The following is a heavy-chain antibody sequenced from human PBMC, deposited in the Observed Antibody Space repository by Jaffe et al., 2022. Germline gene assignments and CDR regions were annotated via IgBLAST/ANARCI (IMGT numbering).Heavy chain of an antibody. CDR1: GYTFTSYY. D-gene: IGHD3-9*01. V-gene: IGHV1-46*01. J-gene: IGHJ4*02. CDR3: ARAARGDILTGYLPFDY. Sequence: QVQLVQSGAEVKKPGASVKVSCKASGYTFTSYYMHWVRQAPGQGLEWMGIINPSGGSTSYAQKFQGRVTMTRDTSTSTVYMELSSLRSEDTAVYYCARAARGDILTGYLPFDYWGQGTLVTVSS. CDR2: INPSGGST.